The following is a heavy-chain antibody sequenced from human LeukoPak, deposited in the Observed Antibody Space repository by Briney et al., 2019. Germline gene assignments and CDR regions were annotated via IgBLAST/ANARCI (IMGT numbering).Heavy chain of an antibody. J-gene: IGHJ4*02. CDR3: ASLYYDSSGRLFDY. Sequence: GGSLRPSCAASGFTFRSYEMNWVRQAPGKGVEWVSYISSSGSTIYYADSVKGRFTISRDNAKNSLYLQMNSLRAEDTAVYYCASLYYDSSGRLFDYWGQGTLVTVSS. CDR1: GFTFRSYE. CDR2: ISSSGSTI. D-gene: IGHD3-22*01. V-gene: IGHV3-48*03.